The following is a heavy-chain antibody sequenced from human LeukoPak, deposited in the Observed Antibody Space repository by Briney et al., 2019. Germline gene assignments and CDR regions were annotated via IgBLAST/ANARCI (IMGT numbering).Heavy chain of an antibody. V-gene: IGHV3-7*01. CDR2: IKQDGSEK. J-gene: IGHJ4*02. Sequence: QTGGSLRLSCAASGFTFSSYWMSWVRQAPGKGLEWVANIKQDGSEKYYVDSVKGRFTISRGNAKNSLYLQMNSLRAEDTAVYYCASYYYDSSVLFDYWGQGTLVTVSS. CDR1: GFTFSSYW. D-gene: IGHD3-22*01. CDR3: ASYYYDSSVLFDY.